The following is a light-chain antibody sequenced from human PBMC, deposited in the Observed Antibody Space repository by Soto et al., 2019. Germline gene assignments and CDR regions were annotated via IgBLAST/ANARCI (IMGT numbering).Light chain of an antibody. J-gene: IGKJ2*01. CDR3: QQRSNWPPAYT. CDR2: DAS. Sequence: EIVLTQSPATLSLSPGERATLSCRASQSVSSYLAWYQQKPGQAPRLLIYDASDRATGIPARFSGSGSGTDFTLAISSLEPEDFAVYYCQQRSNWPPAYTWGQGTKLEIK. V-gene: IGKV3-11*01. CDR1: QSVSSY.